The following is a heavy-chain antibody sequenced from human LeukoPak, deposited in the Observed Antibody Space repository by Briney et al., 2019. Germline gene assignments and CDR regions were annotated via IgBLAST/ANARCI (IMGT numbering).Heavy chain of an antibody. D-gene: IGHD2-8*01. CDR3: AGNGLY. J-gene: IGHJ4*02. CDR1: GVSFSGYY. V-gene: IGHV4-34*01. Sequence: SETLSLTCTVSGVSFSGYYWTWVRQPPGKGLEWIGEITHSGSTNCNPSLKSRVTISVDTSKNQFSLKLTSVTAADTAVYYCAGNGLYWGRGTLVTVSS. CDR2: ITHSGST.